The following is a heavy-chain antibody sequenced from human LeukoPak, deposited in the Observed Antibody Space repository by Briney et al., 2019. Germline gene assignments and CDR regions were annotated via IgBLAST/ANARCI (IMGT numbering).Heavy chain of an antibody. CDR1: GASVSSASY. CDR2: IYNGVNT. D-gene: IGHD1-26*01. J-gene: IGHJ5*02. V-gene: IGHV4-61*01. CDR3: ARSRAFNSGAFDP. Sequence: SETLSLTCTVSGASVSSASYWTWIRQPPGKGVEWIAHIYNGVNTNYNPSLKSRVTISVDTSKNQFSLRLNSVTAADAAVYYCARSRAFNSGAFDPWGQGSLVTVSS.